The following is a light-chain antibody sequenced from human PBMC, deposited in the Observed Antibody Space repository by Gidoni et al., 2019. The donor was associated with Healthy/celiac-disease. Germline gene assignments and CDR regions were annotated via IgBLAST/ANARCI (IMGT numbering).Light chain of an antibody. CDR3: QQSYSTLWA. Sequence: DIQMTQSPSSLSASVGDRVTITCRASQSISSYLNWYQQKPGKAPKLLIYAASSLQSGVPSRFSGSGSGTDFTLTISSLQPEDFATYYCQQSYSTLWAFXGXTKVEIK. V-gene: IGKV1-39*01. J-gene: IGKJ4*01. CDR1: QSISSY. CDR2: AAS.